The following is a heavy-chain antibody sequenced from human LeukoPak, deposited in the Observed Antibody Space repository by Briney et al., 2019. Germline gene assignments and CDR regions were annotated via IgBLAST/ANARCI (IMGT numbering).Heavy chain of an antibody. CDR3: ARHSGYSYGPFDY. D-gene: IGHD5-18*01. CDR2: IYYSGST. J-gene: IGHJ4*02. CDR1: GGSISSYY. Sequence: SETLSLTCTVSGGSISSYYWSWIRQPPGKGLEWIGYIYYSGSTNYNPFLKSRVTISVDTSKNQFSLKLSSVTAADTAVYYCARHSGYSYGPFDYWGQGTLVTVSS. V-gene: IGHV4-59*08.